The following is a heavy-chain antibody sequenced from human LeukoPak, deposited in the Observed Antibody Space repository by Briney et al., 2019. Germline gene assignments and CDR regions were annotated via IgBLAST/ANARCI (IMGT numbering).Heavy chain of an antibody. CDR2: IYYSGST. CDR1: GGSISSSSYY. J-gene: IGHJ5*02. Sequence: SETLSLTCTVSGGSISSSSYYWGWIRQPPGKGLEWIGSIYYSGSTYYNPSLKSRVTISVDTSKNQFSLKLSSVTAADTAVYYCASHLAEELGYCSSTSCYKGVNWFDPWGQGTLVTVSS. V-gene: IGHV4-39*01. D-gene: IGHD2-2*01. CDR3: ASHLAEELGYCSSTSCYKGVNWFDP.